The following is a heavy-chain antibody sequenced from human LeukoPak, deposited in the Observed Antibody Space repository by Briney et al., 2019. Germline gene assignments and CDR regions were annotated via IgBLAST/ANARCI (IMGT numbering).Heavy chain of an antibody. J-gene: IGHJ4*02. CDR2: IIPILGIA. CDR1: GYTFTSYG. V-gene: IGHV1-69*04. D-gene: IGHD1-26*01. CDR3: ARERVGATEQSFDY. Sequence: KVSCKASGYTFTSYGISWVRQAPGQGLEWMGRIIPILGIANYAQKFQGRVTITADKSTSTAYMELSSLRSEDTAVYYCARERVGATEQSFDYWGQGTLVTVSS.